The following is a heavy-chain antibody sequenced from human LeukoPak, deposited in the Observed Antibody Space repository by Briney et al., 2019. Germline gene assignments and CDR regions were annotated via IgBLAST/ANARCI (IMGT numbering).Heavy chain of an antibody. V-gene: IGHV1-2*02. J-gene: IGHJ6*03. CDR2: INPHSGGT. CDR1: GYTFTDYY. CDR3: TAIRTAYM. Sequence: GASVNVSCKPSGYTFTDYYMHWVRQAPGQGLEWMRWINPHSGGTNYAQNLQGRVTMTRDTSISRGGTNYAQKFQGRVTMTSDTAIRTAYM. D-gene: IGHD1-1*01.